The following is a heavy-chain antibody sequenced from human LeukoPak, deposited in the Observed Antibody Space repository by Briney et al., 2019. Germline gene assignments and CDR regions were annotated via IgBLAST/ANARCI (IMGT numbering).Heavy chain of an antibody. CDR3: AREKYEETPGEGDYYYMDV. Sequence: SVKVSCKASGGTFSSHAISWVRQAPGQGLEWMGRIIPIFGTANYAQKFQGRVTITTDESTSTAYMELSSLRSEDTAVYYCAREKYEETPGEGDYYYMDVWGKGTTVTVSS. CDR2: IIPIFGTA. V-gene: IGHV1-69*05. D-gene: IGHD1-14*01. J-gene: IGHJ6*03. CDR1: GGTFSSHA.